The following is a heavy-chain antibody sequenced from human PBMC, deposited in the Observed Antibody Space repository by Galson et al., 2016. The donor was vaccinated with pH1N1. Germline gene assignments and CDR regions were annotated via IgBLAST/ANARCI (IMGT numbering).Heavy chain of an antibody. D-gene: IGHD2-15*01. CDR2: IFLGDSDT. V-gene: IGHV5-51*03. CDR3: AGRRGGLYYFDY. CDR1: GYSFTNYW. Sequence: QSGAEVKKPGESLKISCEVSGYSFTNYWIGWARQMPGRGLEWMGIIFLGDSDTRYSPSFQGQVTISADKSITPAYLQGSSLKASDTAIDYCAGRRGGLYYFDYWGQGTLVTVSS. J-gene: IGHJ4*02.